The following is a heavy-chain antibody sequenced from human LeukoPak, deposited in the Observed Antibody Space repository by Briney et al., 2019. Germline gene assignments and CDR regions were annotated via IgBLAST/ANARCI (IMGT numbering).Heavy chain of an antibody. CDR3: ARGRRAAGTFDP. CDR1: GYTFTSYG. J-gene: IGHJ5*02. D-gene: IGHD6-13*01. Sequence: ASVTVSCTASGYTFTSYGISWLRQAPAQGLEWMGWISVYNGNTNKAQKLQGRVTITTATSTSTAYMELRSLRSDDTAVYYCARGRRAAGTFDPWGQGTLVTVSS. CDR2: ISVYNGNT. V-gene: IGHV1-18*04.